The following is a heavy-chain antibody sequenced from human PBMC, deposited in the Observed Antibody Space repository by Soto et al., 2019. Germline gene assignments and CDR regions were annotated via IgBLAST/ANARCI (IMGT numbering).Heavy chain of an antibody. CDR3: ARLYSSGWYPSNTKRFDP. J-gene: IGHJ5*02. CDR1: GFTFSDYY. V-gene: IGHV3-11*01. Sequence: GGSLRLSCAASGFTFSDYYMSWIRQAPGKGLEWVSYISSSGSTIYYADSVKGRFTISRDNAKNSLYLQMNSLRAEDTAVYYCARLYSSGWYPSNTKRFDPWGQGTLVTVSS. D-gene: IGHD6-19*01. CDR2: ISSSGSTI.